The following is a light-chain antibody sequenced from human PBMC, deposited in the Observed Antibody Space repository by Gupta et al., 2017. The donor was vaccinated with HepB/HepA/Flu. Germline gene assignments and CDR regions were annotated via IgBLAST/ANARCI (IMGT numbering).Light chain of an antibody. J-gene: IGLJ2*01. V-gene: IGLV3-1*01. CDR1: KLGDKY. CDR2: QDG. CDR3: QAWDSSTDVV. Sequence: SYALTQPPSVSVSPGQTASITCSGDKLGDKYASWYQQKPGQAPILVIYQDGERPSGIPERFSGSNSGNTATLTISGIQAVDEADYYCQAWDSSTDVVFGGGTRLTVL.